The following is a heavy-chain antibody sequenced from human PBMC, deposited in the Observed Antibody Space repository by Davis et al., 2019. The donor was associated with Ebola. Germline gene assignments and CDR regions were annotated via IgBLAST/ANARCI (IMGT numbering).Heavy chain of an antibody. Sequence: PGGSLRLSCAASGFTFSSYGMHWVRQAPGKGLEWVAVISYDGSNKYYADSVKGRFTISRDNSKNTLYLQMNSLRAEDTAVYYCARNLDSGYDLGGDYWGQGTLVTVSS. J-gene: IGHJ4*02. CDR3: ARNLDSGYDLGGDY. V-gene: IGHV3-30*03. D-gene: IGHD5-12*01. CDR2: ISYDGSNK. CDR1: GFTFSSYG.